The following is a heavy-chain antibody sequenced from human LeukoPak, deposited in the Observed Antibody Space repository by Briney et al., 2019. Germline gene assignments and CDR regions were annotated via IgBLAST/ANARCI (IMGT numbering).Heavy chain of an antibody. V-gene: IGHV4-39*01. CDR3: ARHRRNSNYLTTVTTIDY. D-gene: IGHD4-11*01. CDR2: IYYSGST. CDR1: GGSISSSSYY. Sequence: PSETLSLTCTVSGGSISSSSYYWGWIRQPPGTGLERLGSIYYSGSTYYNPSLKSRVTISVDTSKNQFSLKLTSVTAADTAFYYCARHRRNSNYLTTVTTIDYWGQGALVTVSS. J-gene: IGHJ4*02.